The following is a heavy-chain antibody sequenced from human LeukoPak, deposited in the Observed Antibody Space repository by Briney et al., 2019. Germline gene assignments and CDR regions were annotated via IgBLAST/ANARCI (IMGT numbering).Heavy chain of an antibody. J-gene: IGHJ4*02. CDR1: GGTFSSYA. D-gene: IGHD5-24*01. Sequence: ALVKVSCKASGGTFSSYAISWVRQAPGQGLEWMGWINTNTGNPTYAQGFTGRFVFSLDTSVSTAYLQISSLKAEDTAVYYCARDHGMATIKLLGYWGQGTLVTVSS. CDR2: INTNTGNP. V-gene: IGHV7-4-1*02. CDR3: ARDHGMATIKLLGY.